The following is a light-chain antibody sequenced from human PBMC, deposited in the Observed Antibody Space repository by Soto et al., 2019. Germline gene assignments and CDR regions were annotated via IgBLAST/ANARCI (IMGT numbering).Light chain of an antibody. V-gene: IGKV3-15*01. CDR1: QSVRSN. Sequence: EIVMTQSPATLSLSPGERATLSCRASQSVRSNLAWYQQTPGQAPRLLIYDASTRSTGVPARFSGSGSGTEFTLTISSLQSEDFAVYYCQQCNNWPLTFGGGNKVEIK. J-gene: IGKJ4*01. CDR3: QQCNNWPLT. CDR2: DAS.